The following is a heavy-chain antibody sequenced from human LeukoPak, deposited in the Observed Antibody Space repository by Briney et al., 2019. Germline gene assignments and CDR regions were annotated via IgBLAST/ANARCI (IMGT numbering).Heavy chain of an antibody. CDR3: LRDYSGF. D-gene: IGHD2-15*01. CDR2: INPDGSGK. J-gene: IGHJ4*02. Sequence: GGSLKLSCAASGFTFSSYWMSWVRQVPGKGLEWVGNINPDGSGKYYVDSVRGRFTISRDNAKNSLYLQMNSLRAEDTAVYYCLRDYSGFWGQGTLVTVSS. V-gene: IGHV3-7*04. CDR1: GFTFSSYW.